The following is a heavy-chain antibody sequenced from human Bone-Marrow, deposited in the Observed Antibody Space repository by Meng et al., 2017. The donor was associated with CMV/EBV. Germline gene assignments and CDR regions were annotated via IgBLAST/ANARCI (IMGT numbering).Heavy chain of an antibody. CDR3: ARSRAYSSGWYGGWFDP. J-gene: IGHJ5*02. CDR2: IYSSGST. D-gene: IGHD6-19*01. CDR1: SISSGSSY. V-gene: IGHV4-31*02. Sequence: SISSGSSYWSWIRQPPGKGLAWLGYIYSSGSTSYNPSLKSRVTISVDTSKNQFSLKLSSVTAADTAVYYCARSRAYSSGWYGGWFDPWGQGTLVTVSS.